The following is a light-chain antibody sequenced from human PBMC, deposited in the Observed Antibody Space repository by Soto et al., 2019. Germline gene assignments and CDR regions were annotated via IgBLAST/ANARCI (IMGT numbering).Light chain of an antibody. CDR2: ENN. Sequence: QSELTQPPSVSAAPGQKVTISCSGSSSNIGNNYVSWYQQLPGTAPKLLIYENNKRPSGIPDRFSGSKSGTSATLGITGLQTGDEADYYCGTWDSSLSVGVFGGGTKLTVL. V-gene: IGLV1-51*02. CDR1: SSNIGNNY. CDR3: GTWDSSLSVGV. J-gene: IGLJ3*02.